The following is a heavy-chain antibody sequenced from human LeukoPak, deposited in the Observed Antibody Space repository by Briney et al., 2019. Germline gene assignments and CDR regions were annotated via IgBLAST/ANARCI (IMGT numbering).Heavy chain of an antibody. Sequence: SETLSLTCTVSGGSISAYYWSWVRQPPGKGLEWIGYVYHSGSVNYNPSLKSRVTISIATSKTQFSLNLSSVTAADTAVYFCSRENGAFSPFGYWGQGTLVTVPS. CDR3: SRENGAFSPFGY. CDR2: VYHSGSV. V-gene: IGHV4-59*12. CDR1: GGSISAYY. J-gene: IGHJ4*02. D-gene: IGHD2-8*01.